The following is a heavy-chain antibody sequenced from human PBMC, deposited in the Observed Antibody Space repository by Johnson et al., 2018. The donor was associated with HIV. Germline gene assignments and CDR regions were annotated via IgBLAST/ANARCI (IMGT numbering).Heavy chain of an antibody. CDR2: INSGGGT. D-gene: IGHD5-24*01. CDR1: GLTVSNNY. Sequence: EQLVESGGGLVQPGGSLRLSCAASGLTVSNNYMTWVRQGPGKGLEWVSVINSGGGTYYADSVTCRFTISRDNSKNTLYLQMNSLRAEDTAVYFCARGCRDGYTCDVFDVWGQGTRVTVSS. V-gene: IGHV3-66*01. J-gene: IGHJ3*01. CDR3: ARGCRDGYTCDVFDV.